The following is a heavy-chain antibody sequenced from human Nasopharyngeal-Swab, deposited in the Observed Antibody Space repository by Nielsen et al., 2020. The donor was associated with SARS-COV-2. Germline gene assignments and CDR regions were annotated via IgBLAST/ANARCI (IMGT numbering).Heavy chain of an antibody. Sequence: ASVKVSCKPSGYTFTTYYMHWVRQAPGQGLEWMGIISPSGLSTTYAEKFQGRVTMTRDTSTNTVYMELSSLRSEDTAVYYCVRAWQQYFDYWGQGTLVTVSS. J-gene: IGHJ4*02. V-gene: IGHV1-46*01. CDR2: ISPSGLST. CDR3: VRAWQQYFDY. CDR1: GYTFTTYY.